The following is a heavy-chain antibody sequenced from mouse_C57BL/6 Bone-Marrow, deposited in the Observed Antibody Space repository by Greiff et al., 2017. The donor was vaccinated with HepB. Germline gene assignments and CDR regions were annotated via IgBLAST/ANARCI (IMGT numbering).Heavy chain of an antibody. V-gene: IGHV1-64*01. CDR1: GYTFTSYW. D-gene: IGHD1-1*01. CDR2: IHPNSGST. Sequence: VQLQQPGAELVKPGASVKLSCKASGYTFTSYWMHWVKQRPGQGLEWIGMIHPNSGSTNYNEKFKSKATLTVDKSSSTAYMQLSSRTSEDSAVYYCARWGTTGGFPYWCQGTLVTVSA. CDR3: ARWGTTGGFPY. J-gene: IGHJ3*01.